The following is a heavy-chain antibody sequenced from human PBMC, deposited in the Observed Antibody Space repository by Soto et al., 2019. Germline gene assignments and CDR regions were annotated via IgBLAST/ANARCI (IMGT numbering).Heavy chain of an antibody. Sequence: GGSLRLSWAASESAFRTHVMHWVRQAPGKGLEWVAVIWGDGSKKYYADSVKGRFTISKDNSKNTLFLQMNTLRAEDTAVYYCARGAVVAGDFDYWGQGTLVTVSS. CDR2: IWGDGSKK. V-gene: IGHV3-33*01. J-gene: IGHJ4*02. CDR3: ARGAVVAGDFDY. D-gene: IGHD2-15*01. CDR1: ESAFRTHV.